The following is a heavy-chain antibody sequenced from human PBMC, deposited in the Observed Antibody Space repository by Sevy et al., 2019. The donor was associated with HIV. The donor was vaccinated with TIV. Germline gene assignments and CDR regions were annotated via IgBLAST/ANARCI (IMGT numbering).Heavy chain of an antibody. V-gene: IGHV1-18*04. CDR1: GYTFSRSV. CDR2: ISTYNGKT. D-gene: IGHD6-19*01. Sequence: ASVKVSGMASGYTFSRSVITWVRQAPGQGLEWMGCISTYNGKTNYAQKYQDRVTMTTDTSTNTAYMELRSLRSDDTAIYFCARGRGIAVAGGGYYSDYWGQGSLVTVSS. J-gene: IGHJ4*02. CDR3: ARGRGIAVAGGGYYSDY.